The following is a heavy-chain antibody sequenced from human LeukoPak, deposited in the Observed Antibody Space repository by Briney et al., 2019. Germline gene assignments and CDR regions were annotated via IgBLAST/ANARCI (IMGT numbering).Heavy chain of an antibody. CDR1: GFTFSSYA. J-gene: IGHJ4*02. D-gene: IGHD1-26*01. CDR3: ARIGHILGAKLDY. Sequence: GGSLRLSCAASGFTFSSYAIHWVRQAPGKGLEWVAGVSYDGTDKYYADSVKGRFSISRDNSKNTLFLQMNSLKPEDTAVFYCARIGHILGAKLDYWGQGTLVTVSS. V-gene: IGHV3-30*04. CDR2: VSYDGTDK.